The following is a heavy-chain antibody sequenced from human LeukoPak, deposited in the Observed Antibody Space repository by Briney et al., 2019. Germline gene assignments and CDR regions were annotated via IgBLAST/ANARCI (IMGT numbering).Heavy chain of an antibody. CDR2: ISYDGSNK. CDR3: ARDRDSSSWSKGGWFDP. CDR1: GVTFSSYA. Sequence: GGSLRLSCAASGVTFSSYAMHGGRQAPGKGLEGGAVISYDGSNKYYADSVKGRFTISRDNSKNTLYLQMNSLRAEDTAVYYCARDRDSSSWSKGGWFDPWGQGTLVTVSS. J-gene: IGHJ5*02. D-gene: IGHD6-13*01. V-gene: IGHV3-30-3*01.